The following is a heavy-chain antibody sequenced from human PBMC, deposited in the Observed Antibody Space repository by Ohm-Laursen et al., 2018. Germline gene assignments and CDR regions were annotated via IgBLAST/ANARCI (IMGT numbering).Heavy chain of an antibody. Sequence: GSLRLSCAASGFTFSDYYMSWIRQAPGKGLEWVSYISSSGSTIYYADSVKGRFTISRDNAKNSLYLQMNSLRAEDTAVYYCARDLEGSFAYQLLSYYYYYGMDVWGQGTTVTVSS. D-gene: IGHD2-2*01. CDR3: ARDLEGSFAYQLLSYYYYYGMDV. V-gene: IGHV3-11*01. J-gene: IGHJ6*02. CDR1: GFTFSDYY. CDR2: ISSSGSTI.